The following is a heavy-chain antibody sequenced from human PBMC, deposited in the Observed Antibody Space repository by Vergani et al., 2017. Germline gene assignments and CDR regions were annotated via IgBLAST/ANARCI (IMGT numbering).Heavy chain of an antibody. V-gene: IGHV3-30*18. Sequence: QAKLVESGGGVVQPGGSLRLSCAASGFTFSNFCMHWVRQAPGKGLEWVALISHDGSESFYGTSVTGRLTISRDNSKNTLFLQLSSLKAEDTSVYYCAKAAGMGITVSATIDSWGQGTLVLVSS. CDR2: ISHDGSES. CDR3: AKAAGMGITVSATIDS. CDR1: GFTFSNFC. D-gene: IGHD3-10*02. J-gene: IGHJ4*02.